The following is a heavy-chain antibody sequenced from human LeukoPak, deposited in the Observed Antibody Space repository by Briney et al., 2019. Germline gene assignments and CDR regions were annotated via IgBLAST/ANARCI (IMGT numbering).Heavy chain of an antibody. CDR3: ARDRASVAFDY. Sequence: GGSLRLSCAASGFTFTTYTINWVRQAPGKGLEWVSYISGTGDIIQYADSVRGRFTISRDNAKNSVSLQMNSLRVEDTATYYCARDRASVAFDYWGQGALVTVSS. D-gene: IGHD6-19*01. CDR1: GFTFTTYT. V-gene: IGHV3-48*01. CDR2: ISGTGDII. J-gene: IGHJ4*02.